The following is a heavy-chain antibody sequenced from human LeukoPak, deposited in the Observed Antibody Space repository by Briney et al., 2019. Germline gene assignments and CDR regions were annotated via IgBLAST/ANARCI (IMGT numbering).Heavy chain of an antibody. CDR3: ARDEYSSGYYPWYFDL. CDR1: GGSFSGYY. Sequence: PSETLSLTCAVYGGSFSGYYWSWIRQPPGKGLEWIGEINHSGSTNYNPSLKSRVTISVDTSKNQFSLQLNSVTPEDTAVYYCARDEYSSGYYPWYFDLWGRGTLVTVSS. V-gene: IGHV4-34*01. D-gene: IGHD6-19*01. J-gene: IGHJ2*01. CDR2: INHSGST.